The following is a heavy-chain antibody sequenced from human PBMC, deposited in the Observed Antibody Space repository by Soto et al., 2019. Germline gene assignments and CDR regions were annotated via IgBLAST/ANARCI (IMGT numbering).Heavy chain of an antibody. D-gene: IGHD3-10*01. CDR3: ARDRGVSYFDY. V-gene: IGHV4-4*02. CDR2: IYHSGST. J-gene: IGHJ4*02. Sequence: SETLSLTCAVSGGSISSSNWWSWVRQPPGKGLEWIGEIYHSGSTNYNPSLKSRVTISVDKPKNQFSLKLSSVTATDTAVYYCARDRGVSYFDYWGQGTLVTVSS. CDR1: GGSISSSNW.